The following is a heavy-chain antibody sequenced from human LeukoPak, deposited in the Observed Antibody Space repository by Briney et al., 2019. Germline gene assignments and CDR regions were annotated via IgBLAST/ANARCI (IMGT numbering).Heavy chain of an antibody. J-gene: IGHJ6*03. V-gene: IGHV3-30*02. CDR2: IRHDGSNE. D-gene: IGHD1-26*01. Sequence: GGSLRLSCAASGFLFSDYAFHWVRQTPDKGLQWVALIRHDGSNEYYVDSVKGRFTTSRDNSKSTVYLQMDSLRVEDTAVYYCARDPYSGSYGPYYYYYMDVWGEGTTVTISS. CDR1: GFLFSDYA. CDR3: ARDPYSGSYGPYYYYYMDV.